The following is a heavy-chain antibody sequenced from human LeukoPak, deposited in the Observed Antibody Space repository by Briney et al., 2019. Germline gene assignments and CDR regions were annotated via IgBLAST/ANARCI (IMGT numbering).Heavy chain of an antibody. Sequence: SGPTLVNPTQTLTLTCTFSGFSLSTSGMCVSWIRQPPGKALEWLARIDWDDDKYYSTYLKTRLTISKDTSKNQVVLTMTNMDPVDTATYYCARMITLSNGRYSSKTLDYWGQGTLVTVSS. J-gene: IGHJ4*02. CDR3: ARMITLSNGRYSSKTLDY. CDR2: IDWDDDK. V-gene: IGHV2-70*11. CDR1: GFSLSTSGMC. D-gene: IGHD1-26*01.